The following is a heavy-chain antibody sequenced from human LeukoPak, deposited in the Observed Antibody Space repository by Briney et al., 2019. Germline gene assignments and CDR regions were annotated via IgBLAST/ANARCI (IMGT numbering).Heavy chain of an antibody. J-gene: IGHJ4*02. D-gene: IGHD2-15*01. Sequence: GGALRLSCAASGFAFSNYAMNWVRQAPGKGLEWVSTISSAGSYMYFADSVKGRFTLSRDNAKKSLSLQMNRLRVKDTAGYYCANWQGADCRGGTCYSEFDSWGQGTLVTVSS. CDR1: GFAFSNYA. V-gene: IGHV3-21*03. CDR2: ISSAGSYM. CDR3: ANWQGADCRGGTCYSEFDS.